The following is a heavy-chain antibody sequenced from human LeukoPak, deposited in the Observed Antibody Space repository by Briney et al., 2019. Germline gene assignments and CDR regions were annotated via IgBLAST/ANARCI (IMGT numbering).Heavy chain of an antibody. V-gene: IGHV4-31*03. Sequence: PSQTLSLTCNVSGVSVSDGRYYWTWIRQHAGKGLEWIGYKYYSGSAKYNPSLKSRLTISIDTSKNQFSLQLSSVTAADTATYYCATPYCSSISCLDVFNMWGQGTRVTVSS. CDR2: KYYSGSA. CDR3: ATPYCSSISCLDVFNM. CDR1: GVSVSDGRYY. J-gene: IGHJ3*02. D-gene: IGHD2-2*01.